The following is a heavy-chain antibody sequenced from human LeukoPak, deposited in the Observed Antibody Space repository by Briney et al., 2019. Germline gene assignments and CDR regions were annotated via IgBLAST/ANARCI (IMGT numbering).Heavy chain of an antibody. D-gene: IGHD3-22*01. J-gene: IGHJ4*02. CDR2: INRSGST. Sequence: SEALSLTCAVYDGSFSGYYWTWLRQPPGKGLEWIGEINRSGSTNYNPSLKSRVTISVDTSKNQFSLKLTSVTAADTAVYYCAEGGGFHSSWYYLGLTRRFDYWGQGTLVTVSS. V-gene: IGHV4-34*01. CDR1: DGSFSGYY. CDR3: AEGGGFHSSWYYLGLTRRFDY.